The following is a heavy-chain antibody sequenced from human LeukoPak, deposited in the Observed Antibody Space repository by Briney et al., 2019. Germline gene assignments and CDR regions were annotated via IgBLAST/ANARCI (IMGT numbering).Heavy chain of an antibody. J-gene: IGHJ4*02. Sequence: GGSLRLSCAASGLTFDDYAMQWVRQAPGKGLEWVSLISGDGGSTYYADSVKGRFTISRDNSKNSLYLQMNSLRTEDTALYYCAKNSGYDFSLDYWGQGTLVTVSS. CDR1: GLTFDDYA. CDR3: AKNSGYDFSLDY. D-gene: IGHD5-12*01. CDR2: ISGDGGST. V-gene: IGHV3-43*02.